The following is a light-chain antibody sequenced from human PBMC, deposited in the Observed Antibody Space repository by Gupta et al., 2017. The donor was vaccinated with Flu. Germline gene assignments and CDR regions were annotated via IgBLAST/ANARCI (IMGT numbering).Light chain of an antibody. CDR2: WAS. CDR1: QSVLYSSNNKNY. J-gene: IGKJ3*01. V-gene: IGKV4-1*01. Sequence: LGERATINCKSSQSVLYSSNNKNYLAWYQQKPGQPPKLLIYWASTRESGVPDRFSGSGYGTDFTLTISSRQAEDVAVYYCQQYDSNPPHTFGHGTKVDIK. CDR3: QQYDSNPPHT.